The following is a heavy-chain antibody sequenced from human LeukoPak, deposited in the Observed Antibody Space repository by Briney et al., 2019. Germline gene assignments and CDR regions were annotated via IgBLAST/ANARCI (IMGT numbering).Heavy chain of an antibody. J-gene: IGHJ6*02. CDR3: AKGYGPGKYGMDA. V-gene: IGHV3-23*01. Sequence: PGGSLRLSCAASGFTFRNYAMTWVRQAPGKGLEWVSGISASGVSTYYADSAKGRFTISRDSSKNTLGMQMNSLTAEDTAVYYCAKGYGPGKYGMDAWGQGTTVIVSS. CDR2: ISASGVST. CDR1: GFTFRNYA. D-gene: IGHD5-18*01.